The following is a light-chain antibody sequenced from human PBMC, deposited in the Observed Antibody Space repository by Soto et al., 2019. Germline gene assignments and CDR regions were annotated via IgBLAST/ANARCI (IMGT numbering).Light chain of an antibody. V-gene: IGLV2-8*01. CDR1: SSDVGGYNY. CDR2: KVS. Sequence: QSALTQPPSASGSPGQSVTISCTGTSSDVGGYNYVSWYQQHPGKAPKLMIYKVSKRPSGVPDRFSGSKSGNTASLTVSGLQAEDEADYYCNSYAGSNNFLFGTGTKLTVL. J-gene: IGLJ1*01. CDR3: NSYAGSNNFL.